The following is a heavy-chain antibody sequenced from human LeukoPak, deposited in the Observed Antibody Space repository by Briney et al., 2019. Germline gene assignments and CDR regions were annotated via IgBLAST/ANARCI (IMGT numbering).Heavy chain of an antibody. J-gene: IGHJ3*02. V-gene: IGHV3-74*01. Sequence: GGSLSLSCAASGFTFSSYWMHWVRHAPGKGLVWVSRINSDGSSTSYADSVKGRFTISRDNAKNSLYLQMNSLRAEDTAVYYCARDSSPYGGTADAFDIWGQGTMVTVSS. CDR2: INSDGSST. CDR1: GFTFSSYW. CDR3: ARDSSPYGGTADAFDI. D-gene: IGHD4-23*01.